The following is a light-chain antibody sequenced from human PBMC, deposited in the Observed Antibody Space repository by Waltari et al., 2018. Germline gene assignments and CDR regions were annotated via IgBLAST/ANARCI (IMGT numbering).Light chain of an antibody. Sequence: QSALTQPASVSGSPGQSITISCTGTSSDVGGYNYVSWYQQHPGNAPKLMIYDVSNRPSGFSNRFSGSKSGNAASLTISGLQAEDEADYYCSSYTSSSTVVFGGGTKLTVL. J-gene: IGLJ2*01. V-gene: IGLV2-14*03. CDR1: SSDVGGYNY. CDR2: DVS. CDR3: SSYTSSSTVV.